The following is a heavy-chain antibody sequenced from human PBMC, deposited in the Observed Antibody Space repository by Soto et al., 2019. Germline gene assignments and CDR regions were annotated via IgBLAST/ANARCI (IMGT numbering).Heavy chain of an antibody. Sequence: QVQLVESGGGLVKPGGSLRLSCAASGFTFSDYYMSWIRQAPGKGLEWVSYISSSSSYTNYADSVKGRVTISRDNGKNSLYRQMNSLRAEDTAVYYCARDRRSSWTRYGMDVWGQGTTVTVSS. CDR1: GFTFSDYY. V-gene: IGHV3-11*05. CDR2: ISSSSSYT. D-gene: IGHD6-13*01. CDR3: ARDRRSSWTRYGMDV. J-gene: IGHJ6*02.